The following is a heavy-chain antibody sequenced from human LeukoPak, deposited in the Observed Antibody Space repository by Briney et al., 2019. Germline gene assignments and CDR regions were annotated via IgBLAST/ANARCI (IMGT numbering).Heavy chain of an antibody. CDR1: GFTFRSYG. CDR3: AKTVSSSWGFFDS. D-gene: IGHD6-6*01. Sequence: PGGSLRLSCAASGFTFRSYGMHWVRQAPGKGLEWMAFVRDDGSTKYYADSVKGRFTISRDNSKSTLFLQMNSLRAEDTAVYFCAKTVSSSWGFFDSWGQRTLVAVSS. J-gene: IGHJ4*02. V-gene: IGHV3-30*02. CDR2: VRDDGSTK.